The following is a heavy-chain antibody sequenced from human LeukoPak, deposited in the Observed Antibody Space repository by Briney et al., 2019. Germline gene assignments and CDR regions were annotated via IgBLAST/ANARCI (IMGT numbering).Heavy chain of an antibody. V-gene: IGHV4-59*08. Sequence: SETLSLTCSVSGGSLSSYYWSWIRQPPGRGVEWVGYIYDSGRTNYTPSLESRVTISVDTSKNQFSLKLSSVTAADTAVYYCARHGGFSYHFDFWGQGTLVTVSS. CDR1: GGSLSSYY. CDR2: IYDSGRT. D-gene: IGHD3-16*01. CDR3: ARHGGFSYHFDF. J-gene: IGHJ4*02.